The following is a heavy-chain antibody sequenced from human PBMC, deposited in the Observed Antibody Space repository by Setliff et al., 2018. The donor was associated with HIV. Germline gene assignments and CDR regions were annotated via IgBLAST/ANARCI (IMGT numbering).Heavy chain of an antibody. CDR3: ARGTLYYDYVWGTPFPLDY. CDR2: FFPSGGT. Sequence: SETLSLTCTVSGDFFSSDYYWGWIRQPPGKGLDWIGSFFPSGGTYYNPSLKSRVTISADKSKNQFSLKLSSVTAADTAVYYCARGTLYYDYVWGTPFPLDYWGQGTLVTVSS. D-gene: IGHD3-16*01. J-gene: IGHJ4*02. V-gene: IGHV4-38-2*02. CDR1: GDFFSSDYY.